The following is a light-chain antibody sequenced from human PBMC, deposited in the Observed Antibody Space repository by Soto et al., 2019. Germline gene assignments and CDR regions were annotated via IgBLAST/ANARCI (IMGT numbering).Light chain of an antibody. CDR2: AAS. J-gene: IGKJ2*01. Sequence: DIQMTQSPSSLSASVGDRVTITCRASQSISSYLNWYQQKPGKAPKLLIYAASSLQSGVPSRFSGSGSGTDFTLTISSLQPEDFATYYCQQSYSNSRTFGHGTKLEIK. CDR3: QQSYSNSRT. CDR1: QSISSY. V-gene: IGKV1-39*01.